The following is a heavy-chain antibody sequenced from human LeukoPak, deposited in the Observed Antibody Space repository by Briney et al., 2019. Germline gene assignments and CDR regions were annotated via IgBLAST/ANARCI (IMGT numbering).Heavy chain of an antibody. J-gene: IGHJ6*03. Sequence: ADTLSHPCTVSGGSISDYYWSWIRQSPGKGLEWIAYVHNSGNTNYNPSLKSRVTISLDTSKNQFSLKLTSVVAADSAMYYCAKDGSSGSFPHYNSCHYMDVWGKGTTVTVSS. CDR3: AKDGSSGSFPHYNSCHYMDV. D-gene: IGHD3-22*01. CDR1: GGSISDYY. V-gene: IGHV4-59*01. CDR2: VHNSGNT.